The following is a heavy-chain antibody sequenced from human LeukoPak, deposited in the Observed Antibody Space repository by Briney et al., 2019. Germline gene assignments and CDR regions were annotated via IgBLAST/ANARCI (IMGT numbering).Heavy chain of an antibody. V-gene: IGHV3-48*03. J-gene: IGHJ4*02. Sequence: PGGSLRLSCAASGFTFSSYELNWVRQAPGKGLEWVSTISGSGSAVWYIDSVKGRFTISRDNAQNSLYLQLNSLRAEDTAVYYGARRHRRLFDYWGQGTLVTVSS. CDR2: ISGSGSAV. CDR1: GFTFSSYE. CDR3: ARRHRRLFDY.